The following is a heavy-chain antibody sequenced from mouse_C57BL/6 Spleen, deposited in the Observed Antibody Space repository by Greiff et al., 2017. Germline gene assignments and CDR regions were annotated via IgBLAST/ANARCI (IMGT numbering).Heavy chain of an antibody. D-gene: IGHD1-1*01. V-gene: IGHV1-26*01. Sequence: EVQLQQSGPELVKPGASVKISCKASGYTFTDYYMNWVKQSHGKSLEWIGDINPNNGGTSYNQKFKGKATLTVYKSSSTAYMELRSLTSEDSAVYYCARGSSYAHAMDYWGQGTSVTVSS. CDR1: GYTFTDYY. CDR3: ARGSSYAHAMDY. CDR2: INPNNGGT. J-gene: IGHJ4*01.